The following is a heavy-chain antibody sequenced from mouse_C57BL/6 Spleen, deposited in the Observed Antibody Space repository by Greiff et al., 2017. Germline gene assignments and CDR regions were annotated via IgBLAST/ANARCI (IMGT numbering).Heavy chain of an antibody. D-gene: IGHD1-1*01. V-gene: IGHV1-82*01. CDR2: IYPGDGDI. CDR1: GYAFSSSW. CDR3: ALFIATVVATDD. Sequence: QVQLQQSGPELVKPGASVKISCKASGYAFSSSWMNWVKQRPGKGLEWIGRIYPGDGDINYNGKFKGKATLTADKSSSTAYMQLSRLTSEDSSVYFCALFIATVVATDDWGQGATLTVAS. J-gene: IGHJ2*01.